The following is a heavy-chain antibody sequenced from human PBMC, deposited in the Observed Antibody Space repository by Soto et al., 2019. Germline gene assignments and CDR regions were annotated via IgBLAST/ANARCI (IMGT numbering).Heavy chain of an antibody. J-gene: IGHJ6*02. CDR2: ISAYNGNT. Sequence: QVQLVQSGAEVKKPGASVKVSCKASGYTFTSYGISWVRQAPGQGLEWMGWISAYNGNTNYAQKLQGRVTMTTDTSTSTAYMELRSLRSDDTALYYCARVLAGDYVDYYYYGMDVWGQGTTVTVSS. CDR1: GYTFTSYG. D-gene: IGHD4-17*01. V-gene: IGHV1-18*01. CDR3: ARVLAGDYVDYYYYGMDV.